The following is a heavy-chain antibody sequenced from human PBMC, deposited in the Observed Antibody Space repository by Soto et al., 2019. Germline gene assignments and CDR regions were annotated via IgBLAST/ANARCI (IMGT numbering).Heavy chain of an antibody. CDR2: IFQSVTT. Sequence: QVQVQQWGAGLLKPSETLSLTCAVYGGSFNDYWWSWIRQSPGGGLEGIGEIFQSVTTNYNPSLKSRVTMSIDTSKSQVSLKLTSVTAADTAIYYCARGRSYTWTFGGQGSLVAVSS. V-gene: IGHV4-34*02. J-gene: IGHJ4*02. CDR3: ARGRSYTWTF. CDR1: GGSFNDYW. D-gene: IGHD3-3*01.